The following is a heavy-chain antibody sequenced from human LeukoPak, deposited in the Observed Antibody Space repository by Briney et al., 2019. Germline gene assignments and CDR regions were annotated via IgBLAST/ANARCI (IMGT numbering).Heavy chain of an antibody. CDR2: IYYSGST. J-gene: IGHJ3*02. CDR3: ARDEKGILWTGGDAFDI. V-gene: IGHV4-39*07. CDR1: GGSISSSSYY. D-gene: IGHD2-21*01. Sequence: SETLSLTCTVSGGSISSSSYYWGWIRQPPGKGLEWIGSIYYSGSTYYNPSLKSRVTISVDTSKNQFSLKLSSVTAADTAVYYCARDEKGILWTGGDAFDIWGQGTMVTVSS.